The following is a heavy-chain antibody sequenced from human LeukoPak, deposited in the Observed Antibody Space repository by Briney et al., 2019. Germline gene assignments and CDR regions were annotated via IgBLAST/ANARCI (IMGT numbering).Heavy chain of an antibody. V-gene: IGHV3-33*05. J-gene: IGHJ4*02. CDR2: IQSDGMNK. Sequence: PGGSLILSCAASGFIFSSDDMHWVRKAPGKGLVWVAGIQSDGMNKYYVDSVKGRFAISRDNSKSTLYLQVNSLRVEDTALYYCARESEGGTGTSCPDYWGQGTLVTVSS. CDR1: GFIFSSDD. CDR3: ARESEGGTGTSCPDY. D-gene: IGHD2-2*01.